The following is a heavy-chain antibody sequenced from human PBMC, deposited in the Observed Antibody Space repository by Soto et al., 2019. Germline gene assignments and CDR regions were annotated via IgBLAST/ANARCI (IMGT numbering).Heavy chain of an antibody. CDR1: GFTFSEYY. Sequence: PGGSLRLSCVASGFTFSEYYLSWIRQSPGRRLEWLSYISGSGHNIYYADSVKGRFTISRDNGKKSLYLQMNSLRVEDTAVYYCARPTGLVTGDAFDIWGQGTLVTVS. J-gene: IGHJ3*02. V-gene: IGHV3-11*01. D-gene: IGHD5-18*01. CDR3: ARPTGLVTGDAFDI. CDR2: ISGSGHNI.